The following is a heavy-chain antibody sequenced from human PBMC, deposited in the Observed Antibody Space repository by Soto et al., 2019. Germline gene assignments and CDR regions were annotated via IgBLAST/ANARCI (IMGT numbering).Heavy chain of an antibody. CDR2: INGDGSST. D-gene: IGHD1-1*01. J-gene: IGHJ4*02. CDR1: GFAFNTYW. CDR3: VRDRNWQLDDC. V-gene: IGHV3-74*01. Sequence: GGSLRLSCAASGFAFNTYWMHWVRQAPGKGLVWVSRINGDGSSTNYADSVKGRFTISRDNAKDTLYLQMNSLRGEDTAVYYCVRDRNWQLDDCWGQGTLVTVSS.